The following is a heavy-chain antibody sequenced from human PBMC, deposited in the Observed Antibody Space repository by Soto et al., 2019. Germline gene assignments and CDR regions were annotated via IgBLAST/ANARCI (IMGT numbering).Heavy chain of an antibody. CDR2: ISYDGSNK. Sequence: GGSVRLSCAASGFTFSSYGMHWVRQAPGKGLEWVAVISYDGSNKYYADSVKGRFTISRDNSKNTLYLQMNSLRAEDTAVYYCAKDIVPAAQQTNYYYYYGMDVWGQGTTVTVSS. V-gene: IGHV3-30*18. CDR1: GFTFSSYG. J-gene: IGHJ6*02. CDR3: AKDIVPAAQQTNYYYYYGMDV. D-gene: IGHD2-2*01.